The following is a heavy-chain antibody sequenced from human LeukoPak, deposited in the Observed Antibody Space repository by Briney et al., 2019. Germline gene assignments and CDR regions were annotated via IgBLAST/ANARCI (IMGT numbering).Heavy chain of an antibody. CDR1: GGTFSSYA. Sequence: GSSVKVSCKASGGTFSSYAISWVRQAPGQGLEWMGGIIPTFGTANYAQKFQGRVTITADESTSTAYMELSSLRSEDTDVYYCARGLEDQLLYYYGMDVWGQGTTVTVSS. J-gene: IGHJ6*02. V-gene: IGHV1-69*01. CDR2: IIPTFGTA. D-gene: IGHD2-2*01. CDR3: ARGLEDQLLYYYGMDV.